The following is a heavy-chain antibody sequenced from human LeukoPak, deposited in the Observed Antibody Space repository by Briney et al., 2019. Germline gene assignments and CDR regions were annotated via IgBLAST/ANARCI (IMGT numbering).Heavy chain of an antibody. CDR1: GFTFSSFA. D-gene: IGHD2-21*02. V-gene: IGHV3-23*01. CDR3: AKDARDFDAFDI. J-gene: IGHJ3*02. CDR2: ISGSGGST. Sequence: PGGSLRLSCAASGFTFSSFAMSWVRQAPGKGLEGVSVISGSGGSTYYADSVKGRFTISRDNSKNPLYLQMNSLRAEDTAVYYCAKDARDFDAFDIWGQGTMVTVSS.